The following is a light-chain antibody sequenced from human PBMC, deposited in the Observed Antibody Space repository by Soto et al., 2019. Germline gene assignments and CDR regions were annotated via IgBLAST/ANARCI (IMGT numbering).Light chain of an antibody. CDR2: AAS. V-gene: IGKV1-39*01. CDR3: QQANSFPLT. J-gene: IGKJ4*01. CDR1: QSISTH. Sequence: DIQMTQSPSSLSASVGDRVSITCRASQSISTHLSWYQQKPGKAPKLLIYAASSLQSWVPSRFTGSGSGTDFTFTISSLQPEDFATYYCQQANSFPLTFGGGTKVDIK.